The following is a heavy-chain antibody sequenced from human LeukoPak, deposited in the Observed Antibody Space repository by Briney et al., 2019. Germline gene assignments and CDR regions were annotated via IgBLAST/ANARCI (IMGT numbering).Heavy chain of an antibody. CDR1: GHTFTSYD. CDR2: MNPNSGNT. CDR3: ARVRPRRAAGYAFDI. V-gene: IGHV1-8*03. D-gene: IGHD6-13*01. J-gene: IGHJ3*02. Sequence: GASVKVSCKASGHTFTSYDINWERQATGQGLEWMGWMNPNSGNTGYAQKFQGRVTITRNTSISTAYMELSSLRSEDTAVYYCARVRPRRAAGYAFDIWGQGTMVTVSS.